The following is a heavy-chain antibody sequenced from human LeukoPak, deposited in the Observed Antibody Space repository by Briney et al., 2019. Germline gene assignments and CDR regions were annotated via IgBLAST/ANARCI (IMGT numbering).Heavy chain of an antibody. CDR3: VRGKRRFDY. CDR2: ISGRSYSM. CDR1: GFSFNESY. J-gene: IGHJ4*02. Sequence: GGSLRLSCAASGFSFNESYMTWIRQAPGKGLEWVAYISGRSYSMYYADSVKGRFNISRDNSLDSLYLHMSSLRADDTAVYYCVRGKRRFDYWGQGTLVTVSS. V-gene: IGHV3-11*01.